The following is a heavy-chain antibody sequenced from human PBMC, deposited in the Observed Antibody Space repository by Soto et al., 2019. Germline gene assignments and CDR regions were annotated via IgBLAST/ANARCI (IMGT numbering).Heavy chain of an antibody. J-gene: IGHJ5*02. V-gene: IGHV2-5*01. Sequence: SGPTLVNPTQTLTLTCTFSGFSLSTSGVGVGWIRQPPGKALEWLALIYWNDDKRYSPSLKSRLTITKDTSKNQVVLTMTNMDPVETATYYCAHAFYYDSSGYYRNWFDPWGQGSLVTVSS. D-gene: IGHD3-22*01. CDR1: GFSLSTSGVG. CDR2: IYWNDDK. CDR3: AHAFYYDSSGYYRNWFDP.